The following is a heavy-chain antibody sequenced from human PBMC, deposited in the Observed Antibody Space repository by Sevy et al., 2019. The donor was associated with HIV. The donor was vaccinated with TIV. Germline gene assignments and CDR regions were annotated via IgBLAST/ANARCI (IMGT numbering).Heavy chain of an antibody. J-gene: IGHJ6*02. CDR2: IYCSGST. CDR3: PRDQVGDSSSWSYYYYGMDV. D-gene: IGHD6-13*01. CDR1: GGSISSYY. Sequence: SETLSLTCTVSGGSISSYYWSWIRQPPGKGLEWIGYIYCSGSTNYNPSLKSRVTISVDASKNQFSLKLSSVTAADTAVYYCPRDQVGDSSSWSYYYYGMDVWGQGTTVTVSS. V-gene: IGHV4-59*01.